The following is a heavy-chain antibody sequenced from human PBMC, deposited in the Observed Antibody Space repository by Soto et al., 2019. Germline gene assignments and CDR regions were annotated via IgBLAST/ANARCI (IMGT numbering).Heavy chain of an antibody. V-gene: IGHV1-18*01. CDR1: GYTFPSYC. D-gene: IGHD4-17*01. CDR2: ISAYNGNT. CDR3: AKHDYGDYVLDY. J-gene: IGHJ4*02. Sequence: ASVKVSCKASGYTFPSYCMSWVRQAPGQGLEWMGWISAYNGNTNYAQKLQGRVTMTTDTSTSTAYMELRSLRSDDTAVYYCAKHDYGDYVLDYWGQGTLVTVSS.